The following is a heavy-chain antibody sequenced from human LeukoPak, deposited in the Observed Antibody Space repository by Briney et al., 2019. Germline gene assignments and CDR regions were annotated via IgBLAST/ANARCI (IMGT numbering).Heavy chain of an antibody. CDR3: ARHGGSGAAADSYYFDY. V-gene: IGHV5-51*01. CDR1: GYSFTSYW. J-gene: IGHJ4*02. D-gene: IGHD6-13*01. CDR2: IYPGDSDT. Sequence: GESLKISCKGSGYSFTSYWIGWVRQMPGKGLEWMGIIYPGDSDTRYSPSFQGQVTVSADKSISTAYLQWSSLKASDTAMYYCARHGGSGAAADSYYFDYWGQGTLVTVSS.